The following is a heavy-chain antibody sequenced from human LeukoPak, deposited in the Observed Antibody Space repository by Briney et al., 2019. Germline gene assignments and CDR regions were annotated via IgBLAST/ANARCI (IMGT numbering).Heavy chain of an antibody. CDR1: GGSISSYY. CDR2: MYYSGST. Sequence: SETLSLTCTVSGGSISSYYWSWIRQPPGKGLEWIAYMYYSGSTNYNPSLKSRVTISVDTSKNQFSLKLSSVTAADAAVYYCARPGIPYSSAWYNAFDIWGQGTMVSVSS. V-gene: IGHV4-59*01. CDR3: ARPGIPYSSAWYNAFDI. J-gene: IGHJ3*02. D-gene: IGHD6-19*01.